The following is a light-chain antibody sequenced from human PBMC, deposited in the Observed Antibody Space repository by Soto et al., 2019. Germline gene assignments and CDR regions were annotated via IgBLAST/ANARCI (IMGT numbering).Light chain of an antibody. CDR1: SSNIGAGYD. CDR3: GTWDESLGAGV. Sequence: QSVLTQPPSVSGAPGQRVTISCTGSSSNIGAGYDVHWYQQLPGTAPKLLIYDDNKRHSGVPDRLSGSRYGTSASLAIAGLQPGDEADYYCGTWDESLGAGVFGGGTKVTVL. V-gene: IGLV1-40*01. CDR2: DDN. J-gene: IGLJ3*02.